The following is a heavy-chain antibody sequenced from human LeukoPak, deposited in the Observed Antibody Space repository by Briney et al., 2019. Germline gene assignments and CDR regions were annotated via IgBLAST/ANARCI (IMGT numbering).Heavy chain of an antibody. CDR1: GFTFSTYT. D-gene: IGHD6-13*01. CDR3: AKEIQASSSWYCAFDI. J-gene: IGHJ3*02. CDR2: ISSSSSTT. Sequence: PGGSLRLSCAASGFTFSTYTMNWVRQAPGKGLEWVSSISSSSSTTHYADSVKGRFTISRDNSKNTLYLQMNSLRAEDTAIYYCAKEIQASSSWYCAFDIWGQGTMVAVSS. V-gene: IGHV3-23*01.